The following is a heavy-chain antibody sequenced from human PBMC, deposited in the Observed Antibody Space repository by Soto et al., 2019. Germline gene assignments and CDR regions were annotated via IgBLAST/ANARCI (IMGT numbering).Heavy chain of an antibody. Sequence: QVQLVQSGAEVKKPGASVKVSCKASGYSFTNHYIHWVRQAPGQGLECMGILNPTSGDTHHAQRFQGRLTMTRDTSTNTVYMELSGLRSEDTAVYYCARGADVVVLIYSYGMDVWGQGTTVTVSS. D-gene: IGHD2-15*01. CDR1: GYSFTNHY. J-gene: IGHJ6*02. V-gene: IGHV1-46*01. CDR2: LNPTSGDT. CDR3: ARGADVVVLIYSYGMDV.